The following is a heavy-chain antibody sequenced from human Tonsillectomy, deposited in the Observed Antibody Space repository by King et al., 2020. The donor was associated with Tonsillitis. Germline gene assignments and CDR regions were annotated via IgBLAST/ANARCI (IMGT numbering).Heavy chain of an antibody. CDR2: IKSKTDGGTT. V-gene: IGHV3-15*07. D-gene: IGHD4-23*01. Sequence: VQLVESGGGLVKPGGSLRLSCAASGFTFSNAWMNWVRQAPGKGLEWVGRIKSKTDGGTTDCAAPVKGRFTISRDDSKNTLYLQMNSLKTEDTAVYYCTQDGGNTWSSFDYWGQGTLVTVSS. J-gene: IGHJ4*02. CDR1: GFTFSNAW. CDR3: TQDGGNTWSSFDY.